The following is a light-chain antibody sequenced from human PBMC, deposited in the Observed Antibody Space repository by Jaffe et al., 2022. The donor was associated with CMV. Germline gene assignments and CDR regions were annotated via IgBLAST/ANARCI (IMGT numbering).Light chain of an antibody. CDR2: VDSDGSH. J-gene: IGLJ3*02. Sequence: QVVLTQSPSASASLGASVKLTCTLSSGHNSYVIAWHQQQPEKGPRYLMKVDSDGSHTKGDGIPDRFSGFSSGAERYLIISSLQSEDEADYYCQTWGTGNWVFGGGTKLTVL. CDR3: QTWGTGNWV. CDR1: SGHNSYV. V-gene: IGLV4-69*01.